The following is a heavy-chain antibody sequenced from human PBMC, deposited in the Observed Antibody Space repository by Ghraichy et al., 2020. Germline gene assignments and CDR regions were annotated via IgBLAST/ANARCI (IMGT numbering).Heavy chain of an antibody. CDR3: VRDLVLTGTLWH. J-gene: IGHJ4*02. CDR2: ISSSSTTI. CDR1: GFTFSNYS. D-gene: IGHD1-7*01. Sequence: GGSLRLSCAASGFTFSNYSMNWVRQAPGKGLECVSYISSSSTTIYYADSVKGRFTISRDNSKNSLFLQMNSLRNEDTAVYYCVRDLVLTGTLWHWGQGTLVTVSS. V-gene: IGHV3-48*02.